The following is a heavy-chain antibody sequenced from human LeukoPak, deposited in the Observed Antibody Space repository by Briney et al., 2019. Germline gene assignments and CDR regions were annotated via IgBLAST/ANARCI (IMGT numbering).Heavy chain of an antibody. CDR3: AKDDRLLTNWFDP. V-gene: IGHV4-38-2*02. D-gene: IGHD2-8*01. Sequence: SETLSLTCSVSGFSIGTGYYWAWIRQPPGKGLEWIGSSFQLGGTYYNPSLKNRVTISVDTSKNEFSLTLTSVTAADTAIYYCAKDDRLLTNWFDPWGQGTLVTVSS. CDR1: GFSIGTGYY. CDR2: SFQLGGT. J-gene: IGHJ5*02.